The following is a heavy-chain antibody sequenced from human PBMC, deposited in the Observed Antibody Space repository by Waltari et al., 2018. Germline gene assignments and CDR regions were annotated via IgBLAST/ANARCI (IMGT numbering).Heavy chain of an antibody. CDR3: ARASISRDTGNTFDS. D-gene: IGHD5-18*01. CDR1: GFTFSSFW. CDR2: IRGDGVGT. Sequence: EVHLVESGGGLVRPGGSLRLSCAASGFTFSSFWMHWVRQAPGKGPQWVGRIRGDGVGTHDADSVRGRFTISRDNANNMVYLQMNSLSDDDTATYFCARASISRDTGNTFDSWGQGNLVTVSS. J-gene: IGHJ4*02. V-gene: IGHV3-74*01.